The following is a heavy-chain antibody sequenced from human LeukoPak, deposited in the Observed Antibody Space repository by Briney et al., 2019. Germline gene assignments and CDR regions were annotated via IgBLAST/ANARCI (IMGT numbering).Heavy chain of an antibody. Sequence: SQTLSLTCTVSGGSISSGSYYWSWIRQPPGKGLEWIGYIYYSGSANYNPSLKSRVTISVDTSKNQFSLKLSSVTAADTAVYYCARSPGSSSWFDPWGQGTLVTVSS. D-gene: IGHD6-6*01. CDR2: IYYSGSA. J-gene: IGHJ5*02. CDR3: ARSPGSSSWFDP. CDR1: GGSISSGSYY. V-gene: IGHV4-61*01.